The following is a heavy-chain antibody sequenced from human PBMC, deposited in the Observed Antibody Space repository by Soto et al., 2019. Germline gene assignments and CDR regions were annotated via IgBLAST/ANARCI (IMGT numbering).Heavy chain of an antibody. D-gene: IGHD3-10*02. Sequence: PSETLSLTCTVSGGSISRGGYYWSWIRQNRGKGREWIGYIYPSGRTTSHPSLKRPVTISGDKSKHQFSMKLSSVTAPATAVYSCASVRGAYYYAMDVWGQGTTVTVSS. CDR3: ASVRGAYYYAMDV. J-gene: IGHJ6*02. CDR2: IYPSGRT. CDR1: GGSISRGGYY. V-gene: IGHV4-31*01.